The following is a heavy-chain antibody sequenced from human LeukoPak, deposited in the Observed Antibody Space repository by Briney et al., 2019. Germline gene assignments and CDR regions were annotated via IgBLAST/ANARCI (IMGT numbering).Heavy chain of an antibody. CDR3: AGDHGSGYYYAHDAFDI. CDR2: IIPIFGTA. V-gene: IGHV1-69*13. Sequence: GASVKVSCKASGGTFSSYAISWVRQAPGQGLEWMGGIIPIFGTANYAQKFQGRVTITADESTSTAYMELSSLRSEDTAVYYCAGDHGSGYYYAHDAFDIWGQGTMVTVSS. CDR1: GGTFSSYA. D-gene: IGHD3-22*01. J-gene: IGHJ3*02.